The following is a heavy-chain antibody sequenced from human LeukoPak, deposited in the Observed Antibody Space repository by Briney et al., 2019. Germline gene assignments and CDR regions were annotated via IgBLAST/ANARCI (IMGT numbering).Heavy chain of an antibody. Sequence: RRSPRLSCAPSVFSSSSYVMSGVRQAPGKGLEWVSAVSGSGGRTYYADSVKGRFTISRDISKNTLYLQMNSLRAEDTAVYYCAKVLWFGGKYFDYWGQGTLVTVSS. D-gene: IGHD3-10*01. J-gene: IGHJ4*02. V-gene: IGHV3-23*01. CDR1: VFSSSSYV. CDR3: AKVLWFGGKYFDY. CDR2: VSGSGGRT.